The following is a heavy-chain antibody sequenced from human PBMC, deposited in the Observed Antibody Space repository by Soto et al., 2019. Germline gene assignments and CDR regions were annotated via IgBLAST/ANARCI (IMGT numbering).Heavy chain of an antibody. D-gene: IGHD5-12*01. Sequence: QLQLQESGSGLVKPSQTLSLTCAVSGGSISSGGYSWSWIRQPPGKGLEWIGYIYHSGSTYYNPSLKSXXTXSXXRSKNQFSLKLSSVTAADTAVYYCASGYDLNYFDYWGQGTLVTVSS. CDR1: GGSISSGGYS. CDR3: ASGYDLNYFDY. V-gene: IGHV4-30-2*01. J-gene: IGHJ4*02. CDR2: IYHSGST.